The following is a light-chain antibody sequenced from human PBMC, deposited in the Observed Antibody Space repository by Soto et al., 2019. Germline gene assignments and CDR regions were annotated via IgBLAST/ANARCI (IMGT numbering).Light chain of an antibody. CDR2: DAS. CDR1: ENINND. J-gene: IGKJ2*01. CDR3: QQYESLPYT. Sequence: DIQMTQSPSSLSASVGDRVTITCQASENINNDLNWYQQKPGKAPKLLIYDASSLEDGVPSRFRGGGSGTDLTLIIRSLQPEDLATYYCQQYESLPYTFGQGTQLEIK. V-gene: IGKV1-33*01.